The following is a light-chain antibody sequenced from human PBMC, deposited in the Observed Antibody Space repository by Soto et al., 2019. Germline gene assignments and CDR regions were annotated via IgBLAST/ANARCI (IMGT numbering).Light chain of an antibody. CDR3: GSWDSSLSAYV. CDR2: DDN. CDR1: ISNIGGNS. Sequence: QSVLTQPPSVCAATGQKVTISCSGSISNIGGNSVSWYQQLPGTAPKLLIYDDNKRPSGIPDRFSGSKSGTSATLGITGFQTGDEADYYCGSWDSSLSAYVFGTGTKVTVL. V-gene: IGLV1-51*01. J-gene: IGLJ1*01.